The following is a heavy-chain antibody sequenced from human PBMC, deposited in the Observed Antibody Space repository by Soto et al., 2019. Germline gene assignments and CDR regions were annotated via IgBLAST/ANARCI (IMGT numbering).Heavy chain of an antibody. CDR3: AGGEYDSTTHFYYYAMDV. Sequence: PGGSLRLSCAASGFTFSSYAMSWVRQAPGKGLEWVSAISGSGGSTYYADSVKGRFTISRDNSKNTLYLQMNSLRAEDTAVYYCAGGEYDSTTHFYYYAMDVWGQGTTVTVSS. CDR1: GFTFSSYA. CDR2: ISGSGGST. J-gene: IGHJ6*02. D-gene: IGHD4-17*01. V-gene: IGHV3-23*01.